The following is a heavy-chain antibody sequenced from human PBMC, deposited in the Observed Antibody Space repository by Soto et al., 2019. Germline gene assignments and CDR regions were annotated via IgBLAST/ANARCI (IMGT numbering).Heavy chain of an antibody. CDR3: ARVVYDILTGYSQNHFDY. D-gene: IGHD3-9*01. Sequence: SETLSLTCTVSGGSMSSGGYYWSWIRQHPGKGLEWIGYIYYSGSTYYNPSLKSRVTISQDTSKNQFSLKLRSVTAADTAVYYCARVVYDILTGYSQNHFDYWGQGTLVTVSS. J-gene: IGHJ4*02. CDR2: IYYSGST. CDR1: GGSMSSGGYY. V-gene: IGHV4-31*03.